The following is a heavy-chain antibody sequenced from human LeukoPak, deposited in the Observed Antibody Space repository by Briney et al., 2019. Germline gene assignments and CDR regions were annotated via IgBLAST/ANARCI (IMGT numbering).Heavy chain of an antibody. CDR1: GFKFSDHY. V-gene: IGHV3-72*01. CDR2: SRNKASSYTT. Sequence: QAGGSLRLSCAASGFKFSDHYIDWVRQAPGKGLEWVGRSRNKASSYTTEYAASVEGRFTISRDVSESSLYLQMNSLRTEDTAVYYCGRIAINENNGMDVWGQGTTVTVSS. D-gene: IGHD1/OR15-1a*01. J-gene: IGHJ6*02. CDR3: GRIAINENNGMDV.